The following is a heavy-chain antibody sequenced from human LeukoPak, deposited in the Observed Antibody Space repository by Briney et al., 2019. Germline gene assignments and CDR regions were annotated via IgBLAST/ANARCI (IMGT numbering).Heavy chain of an antibody. D-gene: IGHD3-22*01. CDR2: IYPGDSDT. J-gene: IGHJ4*02. CDR3: ARGSYYYDSSGYYPTGFDY. CDR1: GYSFTSYW. Sequence: GESLKISCKGSGYSFTSYWIVWVRQMPGKGLEWMGTIYPGDSDTRYSPSFQGQVTISADKSISTAYLQWSSLKASDTAMYYCARGSYYYDSSGYYPTGFDYWGQGTLVTVSS. V-gene: IGHV5-51*01.